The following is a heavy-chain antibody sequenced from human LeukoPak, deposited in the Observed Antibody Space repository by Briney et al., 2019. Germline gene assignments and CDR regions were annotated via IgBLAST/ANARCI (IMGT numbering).Heavy chain of an antibody. V-gene: IGHV4-31*03. Sequence: SETLSLTCTVSGGSLSSGGYYWSWIRQHPGKGLEWIGYIYYSGSTYYNPSLKSRVTISVDTSKNQFSLKLSSVTAADTAVYYCARDRSYDFWSGYYWNYYYMDVWGKGTTVTVSS. D-gene: IGHD3-3*01. CDR3: ARDRSYDFWSGYYWNYYYMDV. J-gene: IGHJ6*03. CDR2: IYYSGST. CDR1: GGSLSSGGYY.